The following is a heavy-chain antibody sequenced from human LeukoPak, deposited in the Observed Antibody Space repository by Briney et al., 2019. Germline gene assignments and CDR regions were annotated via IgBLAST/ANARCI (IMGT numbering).Heavy chain of an antibody. CDR2: IYYSGST. Sequence: SQTLSLTCAISGGSISSGGYYWSWIRQHPGKGLEWIGYIYYSGSTYYNPSLKSRVTISVDTSKNQFSLKLSSVTAADTAVYYCAREPRITMVRGVIIGYFDYWGQGTLVTVSS. CDR1: GGSISSGGYY. V-gene: IGHV4-31*11. CDR3: AREPRITMVRGVIIGYFDY. J-gene: IGHJ4*02. D-gene: IGHD3-10*01.